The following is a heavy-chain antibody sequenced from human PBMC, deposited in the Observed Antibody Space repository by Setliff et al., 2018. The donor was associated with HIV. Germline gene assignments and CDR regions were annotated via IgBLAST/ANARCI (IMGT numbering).Heavy chain of an antibody. J-gene: IGHJ4*02. CDR3: AKTSNTGYLYCSDY. D-gene: IGHD3-9*01. Sequence: GGSLRLSCAASGFTFSNYVINWVRQAPGKGLEWISGISGSGVNSYYADSVKGRFTISRDNSKNTVYLQMNSLRAEDTAVYYCAKTSNTGYLYCSDYWGQGMLVTVSS. V-gene: IGHV3-23*01. CDR1: GFTFSNYV. CDR2: ISGSGVNS.